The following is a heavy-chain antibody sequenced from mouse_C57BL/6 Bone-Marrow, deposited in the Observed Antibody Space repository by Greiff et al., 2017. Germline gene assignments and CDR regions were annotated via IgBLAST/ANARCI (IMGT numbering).Heavy chain of an antibody. CDR3: ARTYYSNYWYFDV. CDR1: GYTFTSYW. Sequence: VQLQQPGAELVKPGASVKMSCKASGYTFTSYWITWVKQRPGQGLEWIGDIYPGSGSTNYTEKFKSKATLTVDTSSSTAYMLTSSLTSEDSAVYYCARTYYSNYWYFDVWGTGTTVTVSS. J-gene: IGHJ1*03. V-gene: IGHV1-55*01. CDR2: IYPGSGST. D-gene: IGHD2-5*01.